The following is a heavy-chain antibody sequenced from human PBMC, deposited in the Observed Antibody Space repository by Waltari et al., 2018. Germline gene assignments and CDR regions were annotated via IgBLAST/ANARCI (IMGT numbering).Heavy chain of an antibody. Sequence: EVQLVQSGAEVKKPGESLKISCKGSGYSFTSYWIGWVRQLPGKGLEWMGIIYPGASDPRDGPSFQGQVTISADKSISTAYLQWSSLKASDTAMYYCARGRPLTGYYTPFDYWGQGTLVTVSS. D-gene: IGHD3-9*01. J-gene: IGHJ4*02. V-gene: IGHV5-51*01. CDR1: GYSFTSYW. CDR3: ARGRPLTGYYTPFDY. CDR2: IYPGASDP.